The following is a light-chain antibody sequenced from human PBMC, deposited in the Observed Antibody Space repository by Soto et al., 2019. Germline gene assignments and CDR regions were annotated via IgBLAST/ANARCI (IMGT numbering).Light chain of an antibody. CDR3: QQYNNWPLLYT. CDR1: QSVSSN. J-gene: IGKJ2*01. Sequence: IVMTQSPATLSVSPGERATLSCRASQSVSSNLAWYQQKPGQAPRLLIYGASTRATGIPARFSGSGSGTEFTLTISSLQSEDFVVYYCQQYNNWPLLYTFGQGTKLEIK. V-gene: IGKV3-15*01. CDR2: GAS.